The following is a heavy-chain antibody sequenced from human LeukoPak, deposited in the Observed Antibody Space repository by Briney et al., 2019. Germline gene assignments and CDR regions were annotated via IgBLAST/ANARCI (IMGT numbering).Heavy chain of an antibody. CDR2: ISYVGSNK. CDR1: GFTFSSYA. J-gene: IGHJ5*02. V-gene: IGHV3-30-3*01. Sequence: GRSLRLSCAASGFTFSSYAMHWVRQAPGKGLEWVAVISYVGSNKYYADSVKGRFTISRDNSKNTLYLQMNSLRAEDTAVYYCAREYDYVWGSYRWFDPWGQGTLVTVSS. CDR3: AREYDYVWGSYRWFDP. D-gene: IGHD3-16*02.